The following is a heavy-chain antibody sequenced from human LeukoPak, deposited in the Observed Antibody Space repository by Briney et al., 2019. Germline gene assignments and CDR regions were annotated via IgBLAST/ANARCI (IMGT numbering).Heavy chain of an antibody. CDR1: GFTFSSYG. D-gene: IGHD3-22*01. CDR3: ASLKNSYDSSGYLVTDAFDI. J-gene: IGHJ3*02. CDR2: ISGSGGST. V-gene: IGHV3-23*01. Sequence: PGGSLRLSCAASGFTFSSYGMSWVRQAPGKGLEWVSAISGSGGSTYYADSVKGRFTISRDNSKNTLYLQMNSLRSDDTAVYYCASLKNSYDSSGYLVTDAFDIWGQGTMVTVSS.